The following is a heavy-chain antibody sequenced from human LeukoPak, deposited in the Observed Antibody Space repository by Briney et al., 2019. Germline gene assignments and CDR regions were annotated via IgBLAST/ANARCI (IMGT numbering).Heavy chain of an antibody. J-gene: IGHJ6*03. CDR2: INHSGST. CDR3: ARAKRDFWSGYYAYYYYYMDV. V-gene: IGHV4-34*01. Sequence: SETLSLTCAVYGGSFSGYYWSWIRQPPGKGLEWIGEINHSGSTNYNPSLKSRVTISVDTSKNQFSLKLSSVTAADTAVYYCARAKRDFWSGYYAYYYYYMDVWGKGTTVTVSS. CDR1: GGSFSGYY. D-gene: IGHD3-3*01.